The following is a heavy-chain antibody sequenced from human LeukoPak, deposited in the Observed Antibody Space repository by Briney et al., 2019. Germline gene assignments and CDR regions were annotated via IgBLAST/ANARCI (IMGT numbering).Heavy chain of an antibody. D-gene: IGHD3-3*01. Sequence: GGSLRLSCAASGFTFSSYSMNWVRQAPGKGLERVSSISSGSSYIYYADSVKGRFTISRDNAKNSLYLQMNSLRAEDTAVYYCARVVLRFLEWLPREYFDYWGQGTLVTVSS. CDR3: ARVVLRFLEWLPREYFDY. CDR2: ISSGSSYI. V-gene: IGHV3-21*01. J-gene: IGHJ4*02. CDR1: GFTFSSYS.